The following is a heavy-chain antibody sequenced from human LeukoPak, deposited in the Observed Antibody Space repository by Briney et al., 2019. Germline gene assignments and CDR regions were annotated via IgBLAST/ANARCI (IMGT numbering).Heavy chain of an antibody. CDR3: ARARVVDTAMVTVYYGMDV. D-gene: IGHD5-18*01. Sequence: GGSLRPSFAASGFTFSSYAMHWVRQAPGKGLEWVAVISYDGSNKYYADSVKGRFPISRNNSKNTLYLQMNSLRAEDTAVYYCARARVVDTAMVTVYYGMDVWGQGTTVTVTS. CDR1: GFTFSSYA. V-gene: IGHV3-30-3*01. J-gene: IGHJ6*02. CDR2: ISYDGSNK.